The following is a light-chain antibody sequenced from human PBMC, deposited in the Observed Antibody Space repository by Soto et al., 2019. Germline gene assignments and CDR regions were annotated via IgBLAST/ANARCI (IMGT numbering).Light chain of an antibody. CDR3: QQYGSSPRT. V-gene: IGKV3-20*01. CDR2: GAS. Sequence: EVVMTQSPATLSVSPGERATLSCRASHSVSSSLAWYQQKPGQAPRLLISGASTRAAGIPDRFTGSGSGTDFTLTISRLEPEDFAVYYCQQYGSSPRTFGQGTKVDIK. J-gene: IGKJ1*01. CDR1: HSVSSS.